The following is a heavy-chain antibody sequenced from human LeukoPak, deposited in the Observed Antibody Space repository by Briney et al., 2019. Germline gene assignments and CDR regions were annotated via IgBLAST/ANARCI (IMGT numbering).Heavy chain of an antibody. D-gene: IGHD2-21*01. CDR3: AKAPDYRAPNCYFDP. CDR1: GLTFSSYA. V-gene: IGHV3-23*01. CDR2: ISGSGGST. Sequence: PGGSLRLSCAVSGLTFSSYAMSWVRQAPGKGLEWVSGISGSGGSTIYAESVKGRFTISRDNSKNTLFLQMNSLRAEDTAVYYCAKAPDYRAPNCYFDPWGQGTLVTVSS. J-gene: IGHJ5*02.